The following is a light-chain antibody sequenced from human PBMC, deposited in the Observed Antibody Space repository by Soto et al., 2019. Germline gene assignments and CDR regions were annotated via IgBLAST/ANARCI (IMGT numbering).Light chain of an antibody. CDR3: QQYSSYYT. CDR1: QSISSW. J-gene: IGKJ2*01. CDR2: KAS. V-gene: IGKV1-5*03. Sequence: DIQMTQSPSTLSASVGDRVIITCRASQSISSWLAWYQQKPGKAPKLLIYKASTLQSGVPSRFIGSGSGTEFTLTISSLQPDDFATYYCQQYSSYYTFGQGTKLEIK.